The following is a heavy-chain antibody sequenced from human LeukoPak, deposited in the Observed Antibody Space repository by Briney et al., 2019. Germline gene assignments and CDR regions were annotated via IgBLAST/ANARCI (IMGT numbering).Heavy chain of an antibody. CDR2: IRYDGSNK. CDR1: GFTYSSYG. CDR3: AKDTHGLLWFGES. J-gene: IGHJ5*02. D-gene: IGHD3-10*01. Sequence: PGGSLRLSCAASGFTYSSYGMHWVRQAPGKGLEWVAFIRYDGSNKYYADSVKGRFTISRDNSKNTLYLQMNSLRAEDTAVYYCAKDTHGLLWFGESWGQGTLVTVSS. V-gene: IGHV3-30*02.